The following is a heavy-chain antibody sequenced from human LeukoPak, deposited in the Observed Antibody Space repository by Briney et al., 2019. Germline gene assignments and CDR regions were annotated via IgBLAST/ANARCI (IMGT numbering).Heavy chain of an antibody. Sequence: GGSLRLSCAASGFTFSTYTMNWVRQAPGKGLEWVSCISSSSSYKYYADSEKGRFTISRDNAKNSLYLQMNTLRAEDTAVYYCARDLGEMATTNSDYWGQGTLVTVSS. D-gene: IGHD5-24*01. CDR3: ARDLGEMATTNSDY. CDR2: ISSSSSYK. V-gene: IGHV3-21*01. J-gene: IGHJ4*02. CDR1: GFTFSTYT.